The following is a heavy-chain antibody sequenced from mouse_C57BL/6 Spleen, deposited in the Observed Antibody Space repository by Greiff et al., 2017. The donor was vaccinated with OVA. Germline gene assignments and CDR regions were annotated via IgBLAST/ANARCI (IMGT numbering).Heavy chain of an antibody. J-gene: IGHJ3*01. D-gene: IGHD3-3*01. CDR2: IYPGSGST. CDR1: GYTFTSYW. CDR3: ARGRDVLSWFAY. Sequence: QVQLQQPGAELVKPGASVKMSCKASGYTFTSYWITWVKQRPGQGLEWIGDIYPGSGSTNYNEKFKSKATLTVDTSSSTAYMQLSSLTSEDSAVYYCARGRDVLSWFAYWGQGTLVTVSA. V-gene: IGHV1-55*01.